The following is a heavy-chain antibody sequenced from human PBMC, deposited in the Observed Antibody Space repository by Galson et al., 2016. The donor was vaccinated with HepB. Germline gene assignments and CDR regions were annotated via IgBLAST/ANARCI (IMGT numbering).Heavy chain of an antibody. CDR2: IYPGDSDF. CDR1: GYTFTNQW. Sequence: QSGAEVTRSGESLKISCQVSGYTFTNQWIAWVRQMPGKGLEWMGIIYPGDSDFRYSPSFQGQVTISADKSISTAYLQWSSLKASDTAIYYCARLVRPSSRDYYYCMDVWGQGTTVTVSS. J-gene: IGHJ6*02. D-gene: IGHD3-10*02. V-gene: IGHV5-51*03. CDR3: ARLVRPSSRDYYYCMDV.